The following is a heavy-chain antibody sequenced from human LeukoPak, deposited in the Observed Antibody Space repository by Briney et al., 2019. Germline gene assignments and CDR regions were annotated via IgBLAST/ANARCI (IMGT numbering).Heavy chain of an antibody. D-gene: IGHD6-25*01. J-gene: IGHJ6*02. V-gene: IGHV4-59*08. CDR3: ARQNSGARLNV. CDR1: GDSMSSYY. CDR2: IYYSGST. Sequence: SETLSLTCTVSGDSMSSYYWSWIRQPPGKGLEWIGHIYYSGSTDYNPSLKSRLTISVDTSKNQFSLQLSSVTAADTAVYFCARQNSGARLNVWGQGTTVTVSS.